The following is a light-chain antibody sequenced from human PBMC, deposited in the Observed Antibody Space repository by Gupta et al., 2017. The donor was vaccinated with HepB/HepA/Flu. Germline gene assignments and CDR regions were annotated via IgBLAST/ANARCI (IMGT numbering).Light chain of an antibody. CDR1: QSVLYSSNNKNY. J-gene: IGKJ2*01. V-gene: IGKV4-1*01. CDR2: WAS. Sequence: TVITRSPTPLVLSWAGGATINCKSSQSVLYSSNNKNYLAWYQQKPGQPPKLLIYWASTRESGVPDRFSGSGSGTDFTLTISSLQAEDVAVYYCQQYYSTPYTFGQGTKLEIK. CDR3: QQYYSTPYT.